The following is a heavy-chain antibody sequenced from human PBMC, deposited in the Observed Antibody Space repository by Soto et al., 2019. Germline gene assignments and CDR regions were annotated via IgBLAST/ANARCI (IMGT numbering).Heavy chain of an antibody. J-gene: IGHJ3*01. CDR1: GITLSNAW. Sequence: GGSLRLSCTASGITLSNAWMNWVRQAPGKGLEWVGRIRSKGDGGATEYAAPVEGRFSISRDDSKNILSLQMSGLTTEDTGVYFCSTPRPGTNAFDHWGQGTMDTVSS. CDR2: IRSKGDGGAT. V-gene: IGHV3-15*01. D-gene: IGHD6-13*01. CDR3: STPRPGTNAFDH.